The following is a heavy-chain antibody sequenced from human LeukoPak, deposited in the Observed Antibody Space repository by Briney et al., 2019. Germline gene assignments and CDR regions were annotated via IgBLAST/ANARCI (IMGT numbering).Heavy chain of an antibody. V-gene: IGHV3-20*04. Sequence: WGSLRLSCAASGFTFDDYGMSWVRQAPGKGLEWVSGINWNGGSTGYADSVKGRFTISRDNAKNSLYLQMSSLRAEDTALYYCARSGGGYSYGYFDYWGQGTLVTVSS. CDR2: INWNGGST. CDR1: GFTFDDYG. CDR3: ARSGGGYSYGYFDY. J-gene: IGHJ4*02. D-gene: IGHD5-18*01.